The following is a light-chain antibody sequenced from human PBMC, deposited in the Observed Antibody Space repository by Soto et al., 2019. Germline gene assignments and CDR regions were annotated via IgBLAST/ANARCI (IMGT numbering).Light chain of an antibody. CDR1: SSDVGRYNY. J-gene: IGLJ3*02. CDR3: GSYTSGSTLVV. CDR2: DVS. V-gene: IGLV2-14*03. Sequence: QSVLTQPASVSGSPGQSITISCTGTSSDVGRYNYVSWYQQHPGKAPKLVIYDVSNRPSGVSDRFSGSKSGNTASLTISGLQAEDEADYYCGSYTSGSTLVVFGGGTQLTVL.